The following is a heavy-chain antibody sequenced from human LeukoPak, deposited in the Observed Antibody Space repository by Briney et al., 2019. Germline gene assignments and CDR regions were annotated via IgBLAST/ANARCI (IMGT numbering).Heavy chain of an antibody. V-gene: IGHV4-39*07. Sequence: SETLSLTCTVSGGSISSSSYYWGWVRQPPGKGLEWIGTIYYSGSTYYNPSLQSRVTISVDTSKNQFSLKLSSVTAADTAVYYCARAPEQWLLPPSWGQGTLVTVSS. J-gene: IGHJ4*02. CDR3: ARAPEQWLLPPS. D-gene: IGHD3-22*01. CDR2: IYYSGST. CDR1: GGSISSSSYY.